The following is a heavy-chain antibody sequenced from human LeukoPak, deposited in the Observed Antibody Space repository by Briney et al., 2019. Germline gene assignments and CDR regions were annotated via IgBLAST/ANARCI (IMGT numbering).Heavy chain of an antibody. V-gene: IGHV3-66*01. Sequence: HAGGSLRLSCAASRFTVSSNHMNWVRQAPGKGLEWVSVIYSDGSTQYADSVKGRFTITRDNYKNTLYLQMNSLRAEDTAVYYCARDVGDKNSITIFGVVITGWFDPWGQGTLVTVSS. CDR2: IYSDGST. CDR1: RFTVSSNH. CDR3: ARDVGDKNSITIFGVVITGWFDP. D-gene: IGHD3-3*01. J-gene: IGHJ5*02.